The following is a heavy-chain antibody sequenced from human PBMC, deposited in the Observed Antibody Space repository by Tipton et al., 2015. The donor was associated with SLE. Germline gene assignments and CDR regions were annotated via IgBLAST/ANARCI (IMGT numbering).Heavy chain of an antibody. J-gene: IGHJ4*02. D-gene: IGHD3-22*01. V-gene: IGHV4-59*01. CDR2: IYYSGST. Sequence: LRLSCTVSGGPIRSYYWSWIRQSPGKGLEWIGYIYYSGSTNYNPSLKSRVTISVDTSKNQFSLKLSSVTAADTAVYYCARASGGLLPFDYWGQGTLVTVSS. CDR3: ARASGGLLPFDY. CDR1: GGPIRSYY.